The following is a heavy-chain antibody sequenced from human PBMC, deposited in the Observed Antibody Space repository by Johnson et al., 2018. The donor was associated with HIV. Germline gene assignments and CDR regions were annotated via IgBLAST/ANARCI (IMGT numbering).Heavy chain of an antibody. CDR1: GFTFSSYA. J-gene: IGHJ3*02. Sequence: VQLVESGGGLVQPGGSLRLSCAASGFTFSSYAMHWVRQAPGKGLEYVSAISSNGGSTYYANSVKGRFTISRDNSKNTLYLQMGSLRAEDTAVYYCARGYYDSSGRTGAFDIWGQGTMVTVSS. CDR3: ARGYYDSSGRTGAFDI. CDR2: ISSNGGST. D-gene: IGHD3-22*01. V-gene: IGHV3-64*01.